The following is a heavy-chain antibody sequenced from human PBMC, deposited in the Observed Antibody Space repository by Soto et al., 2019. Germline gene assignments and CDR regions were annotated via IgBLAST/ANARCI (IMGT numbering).Heavy chain of an antibody. Sequence: GGSXRLSCGASGFTFVVYGMHLFRQVPGKGLVWVSRINSAGSDESYADFVKGRFTISRDKAKNTLYLQMNSLRAEDTSVYYCARVGMRAFHDLDVWGPGTLV. CDR2: INSAGSDE. CDR3: ARVGMRAFHDLDV. J-gene: IGHJ3*01. V-gene: IGHV3-74*01. D-gene: IGHD3-3*02. CDR1: GFTFVVYG.